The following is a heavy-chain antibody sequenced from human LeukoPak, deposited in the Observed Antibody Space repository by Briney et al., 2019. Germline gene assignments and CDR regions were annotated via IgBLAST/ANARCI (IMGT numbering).Heavy chain of an antibody. CDR3: ARVDAAAYYYYYYYMDV. D-gene: IGHD2-2*01. Sequence: GGSLRLSCAASGFTFSSYGMHWVRQAPGKGLEWVANIKQDGSEKYYVDSVKGRFTISRDNAKNSLYLQMNSLRAEDTAVYYCARVDAAAYYYYYYYMDVWGKGTTVTISS. CDR1: GFTFSSYG. CDR2: IKQDGSEK. J-gene: IGHJ6*03. V-gene: IGHV3-7*01.